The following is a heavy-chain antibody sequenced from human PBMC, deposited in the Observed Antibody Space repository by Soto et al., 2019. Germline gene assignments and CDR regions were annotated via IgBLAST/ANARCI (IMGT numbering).Heavy chain of an antibody. J-gene: IGHJ4*02. CDR3: AKLDTMVRAVTLDH. V-gene: IGHV1-69*02. Sequence: SVKVSCKASGGTFSSYTISWVRQAPGQGLEWMGRIIPILGIANYAQKFQGRVTITADKSTSTAYMELSSLRSEDTAIYYCAKLDTMVRAVTLDHWGQGTLVTVSS. CDR2: IIPILGIA. D-gene: IGHD3-10*01. CDR1: GGTFSSYT.